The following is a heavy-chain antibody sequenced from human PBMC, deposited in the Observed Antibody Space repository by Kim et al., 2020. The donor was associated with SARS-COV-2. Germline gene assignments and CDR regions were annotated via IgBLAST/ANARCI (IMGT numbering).Heavy chain of an antibody. CDR2: INPSGGST. CDR1: GYTFTSYY. V-gene: IGHV1-46*01. CDR3: ARACYCSGGSCYHPLKAPPNYYFDY. Sequence: ASVKVSCKASGYTFTSYYMHWVRQAPGQGLEWMGIINPSGGSTSYAQKFQGRVTMTRDTSTSTVYMELSSLRSEDTAVYYCARACYCSGGSCYHPLKAPPNYYFDYWGQGTLVTVSS. J-gene: IGHJ4*02. D-gene: IGHD2-15*01.